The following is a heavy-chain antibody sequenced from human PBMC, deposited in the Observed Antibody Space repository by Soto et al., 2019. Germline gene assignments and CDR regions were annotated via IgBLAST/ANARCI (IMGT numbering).Heavy chain of an antibody. CDR2: ISSSSSYI. CDR3: AKDTIRFGDLYAFDI. D-gene: IGHD3-10*01. J-gene: IGHJ3*02. V-gene: IGHV3-21*01. Sequence: PGGSLRLSCAASGFTFSSYSMNWVRQAPGKGLEWVSSISSSSSYIYYADSVKGRFTISRDNAKNTLYLQMNSLRAEDTAVYYCAKDTIRFGDLYAFDIWGQGTMVTVSS. CDR1: GFTFSSYS.